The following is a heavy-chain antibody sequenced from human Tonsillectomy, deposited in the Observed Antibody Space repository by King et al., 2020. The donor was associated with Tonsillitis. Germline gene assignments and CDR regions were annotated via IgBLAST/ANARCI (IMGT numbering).Heavy chain of an antibody. CDR1: GGSISSSSYY. CDR3: ARRYQTQPSFDY. Sequence: QLQESGPGLVKPSETLSLTCTVSGGSISSSSYYWGWIRQPPGKGLEWIGSIYYSGSTYYNPSLKSRVTISVDTSKNQFSLKLSSVTAADTAVYYCARRYQTQPSFDYWGQGTLVTVSS. CDR2: IYYSGST. V-gene: IGHV4-39*07. J-gene: IGHJ4*02. D-gene: IGHD2-2*01.